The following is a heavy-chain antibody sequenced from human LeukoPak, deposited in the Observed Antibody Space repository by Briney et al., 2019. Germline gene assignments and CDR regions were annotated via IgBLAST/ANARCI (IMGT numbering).Heavy chain of an antibody. D-gene: IGHD6-19*01. CDR1: GGSVTTYY. J-gene: IGHJ4*02. CDR3: ARHLTSEYSSGWYYVDY. V-gene: IGHV4-39*01. CDR2: IYHSGRT. Sequence: SETLSLTCTVSGGSVTTYYWGWIRQPPGKGLEWIGNIYHSGRTHYNPSLKSRVTIFVDTSKNQFSLKLSSVTATDRAVYYCARHLTSEYSSGWYYVDYWGQGTLVTVSS.